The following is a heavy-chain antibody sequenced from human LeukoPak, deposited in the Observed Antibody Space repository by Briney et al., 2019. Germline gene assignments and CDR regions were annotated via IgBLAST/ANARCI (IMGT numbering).Heavy chain of an antibody. CDR3: ARGDSVVTAAY. V-gene: IGHV3-33*01. CDR2: IRYDGSKK. CDR1: GFTFSNYG. D-gene: IGHD2-21*02. J-gene: IGHJ4*02. Sequence: GRPLRLSCAASGFTFSNYGMHWVRQAPGKGLEWVALIRYDGSKKDYGDSVKGRFTISRDNSKNTLYLQMNSLRAEDTAVYYCARGDSVVTAAYWGQGTLVTVSS.